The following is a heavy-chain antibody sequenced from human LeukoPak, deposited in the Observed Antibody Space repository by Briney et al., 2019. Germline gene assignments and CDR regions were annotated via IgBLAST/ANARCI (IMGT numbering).Heavy chain of an antibody. CDR1: GGSFSGYY. D-gene: IGHD4-17*01. J-gene: IGHJ5*02. Sequence: ASETLSLTCAVYGGSFSGYYWSWIRQPPGKGLEWIGEINHSGSTNYNPSLKSRVTISVDTSKNQFSLKLSSVTAADTAVYYCASLTVGYWFDPWGQGTLVTVSS. CDR2: INHSGST. V-gene: IGHV4-34*01. CDR3: ASLTVGYWFDP.